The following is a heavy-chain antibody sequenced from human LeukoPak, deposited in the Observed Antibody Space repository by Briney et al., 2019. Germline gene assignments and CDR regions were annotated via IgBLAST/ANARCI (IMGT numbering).Heavy chain of an antibody. CDR1: GFTFSSYE. CDR3: ARGAPTMTTVTTPLDY. CDR2: ISSSGSTI. Sequence: PGGSLRLSCAASGFTFSSYEMNWVRQAPGKGLEWVSDISSSGSTIYYADSVKGRFTISRDNAKNSLYLQMNSLRAEDTAVYYCARGAPTMTTVTTPLDYWGQGTLVTVSS. D-gene: IGHD4-11*01. V-gene: IGHV3-48*03. J-gene: IGHJ4*02.